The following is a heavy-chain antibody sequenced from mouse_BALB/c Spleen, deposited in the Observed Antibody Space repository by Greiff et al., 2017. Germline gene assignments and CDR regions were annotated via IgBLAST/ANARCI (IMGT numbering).Heavy chain of an antibody. CDR3: TRDWDEGGFAY. D-gene: IGHD4-1*01. CDR1: GFTFSSYT. J-gene: IGHJ3*01. CDR2: ISSGGSYT. V-gene: IGHV5-6-4*01. Sequence: EVQLVESGGGLVKPGGSLKLSCAASGFTFSSYTMSWVRQTPEKRLEWVATISSGGSYTYYPDSVKGRFTISRDNAKNTLYLQMSSLKSEDTAMYYCTRDWDEGGFAYWGQGTLVTVSA.